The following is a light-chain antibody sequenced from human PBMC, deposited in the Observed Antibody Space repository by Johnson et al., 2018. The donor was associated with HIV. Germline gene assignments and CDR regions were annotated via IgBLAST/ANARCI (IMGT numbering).Light chain of an antibody. J-gene: IGLJ1*01. CDR1: SSNIGNNY. Sequence: QPVLTQPPSVSAAPGQKVTISCSGSSSNIGNNYVSWYQQLPGTAPKLLIYDNNKRPSGIPDRFSGSKSGTSATLGITGLLTGDEADYYCGTWDSSLSGYVVGTGTKVTGL. V-gene: IGLV1-51*01. CDR2: DNN. CDR3: GTWDSSLSGYV.